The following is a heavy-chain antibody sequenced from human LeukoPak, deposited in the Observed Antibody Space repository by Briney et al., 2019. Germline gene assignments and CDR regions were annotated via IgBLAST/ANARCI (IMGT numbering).Heavy chain of an antibody. CDR3: ARVGYGNSYDY. V-gene: IGHV1-18*01. J-gene: IGHJ4*02. CDR1: GYTFTSYG. Sequence: ASVKVSCKASGYTFTSYGISWVRQAPGQGLEWMGWISAYNGNTNYAQKLQGRVTITWDASISTAYMDLSSLRSEDTAVYYCARVGYGNSYDYWGQGTLVTVSS. D-gene: IGHD4-17*01. CDR2: ISAYNGNT.